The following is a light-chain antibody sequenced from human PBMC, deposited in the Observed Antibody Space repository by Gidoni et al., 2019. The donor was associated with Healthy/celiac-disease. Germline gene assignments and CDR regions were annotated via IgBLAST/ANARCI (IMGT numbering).Light chain of an antibody. V-gene: IGLV2-14*03. J-gene: IGLJ1*01. CDR1: SSDVGGYNY. Sequence: PPASVSGSPGQSITISCTGTSSDVGGYNYVSWYQQHPDKAPKLMIYDVSNRPSGVSNRFSGSKSGNTASLTISGLQAEDEADYYCSSYTSSSTYVFGTGTKVTVL. CDR2: DVS. CDR3: SSYTSSSTYV.